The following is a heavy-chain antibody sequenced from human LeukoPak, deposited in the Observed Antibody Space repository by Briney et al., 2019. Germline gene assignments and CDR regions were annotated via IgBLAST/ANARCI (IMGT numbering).Heavy chain of an antibody. CDR2: IKQDGSEK. CDR1: GFTFSSYW. D-gene: IGHD3-22*01. Sequence: GGSLRLSCAASGFTFSSYWMSWVRQAPGRGLEGVANIKQDGSEKYYVDSVKGRFTISRDNAKNSLYLQMNSLRAEDTAVYYCARDRTYYYDRGVPDYFDYWGQGTLVTVSS. J-gene: IGHJ4*02. CDR3: ARDRTYYYDRGVPDYFDY. V-gene: IGHV3-7*01.